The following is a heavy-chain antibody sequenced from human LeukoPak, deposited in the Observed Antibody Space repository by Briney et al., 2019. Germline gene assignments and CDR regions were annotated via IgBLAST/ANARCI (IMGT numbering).Heavy chain of an antibody. Sequence: SKTLSLTCTVSGGSISSYYWSWIRQPPGKGLEWIGYIYYSGSTNYNPSLKSRVTISVDTSKNQFSLKLSSVTAADTAVYYCARDRHYDSSGYYSGYFDYWGQGTLVTVSS. CDR1: GGSISSYY. J-gene: IGHJ4*02. V-gene: IGHV4-59*01. CDR3: ARDRHYDSSGYYSGYFDY. CDR2: IYYSGST. D-gene: IGHD3-22*01.